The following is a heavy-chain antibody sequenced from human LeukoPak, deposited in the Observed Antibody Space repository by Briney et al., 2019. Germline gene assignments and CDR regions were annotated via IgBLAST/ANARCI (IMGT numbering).Heavy chain of an antibody. CDR1: GYTFTSYD. D-gene: IGHD2-2*01. Sequence: ASVKVSCKASGYTFTSYDINWVRQATGQGLEWMGWMNPNSGNTGYAQKLQGRVTMTRNTSISTDYMELSSLRSEDTAVYYCARAGVGVVVPAAAYYYYYYMDVWGKGTTVTVSS. J-gene: IGHJ6*03. V-gene: IGHV1-8*01. CDR3: ARAGVGVVVPAAAYYYYYYMDV. CDR2: MNPNSGNT.